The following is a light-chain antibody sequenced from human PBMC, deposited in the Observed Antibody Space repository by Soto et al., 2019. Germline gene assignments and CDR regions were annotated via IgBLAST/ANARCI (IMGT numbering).Light chain of an antibody. V-gene: IGKV3-20*01. Sequence: ESVLTQSPGTLSLSRGERATLSCRASQSVGSSYLAWYQQKPGQAPRLLIFGASSRAAGIPDRFSGSGSGTDFTLTISRLEPEDVAVYYCQQYGGSPGTFGQGTKVEIK. CDR1: QSVGSSY. J-gene: IGKJ1*01. CDR2: GAS. CDR3: QQYGGSPGT.